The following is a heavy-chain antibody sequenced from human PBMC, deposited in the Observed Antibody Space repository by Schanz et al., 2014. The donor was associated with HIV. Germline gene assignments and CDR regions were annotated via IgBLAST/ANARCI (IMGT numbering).Heavy chain of an antibody. Sequence: QAQLVQSGAEVSEPGASVKVSCKASGYSFTSNFIHWVRQAPGQGLQWMGVINTNGGGTSDTLQGRVIITRDTSTRTVYMYLSNLRFEDSAVYYCAREKMDTGGLDVWGQGTTVTVSS. J-gene: IGHJ6*02. CDR2: INTNGGGT. CDR1: GYSFTSNF. CDR3: AREKMDTGGLDV. V-gene: IGHV1-46*01.